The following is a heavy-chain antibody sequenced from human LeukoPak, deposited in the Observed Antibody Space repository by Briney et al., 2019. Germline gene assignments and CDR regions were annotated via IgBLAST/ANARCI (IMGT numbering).Heavy chain of an antibody. D-gene: IGHD1-14*01. J-gene: IGHJ6*02. CDR1: GFTFSSYA. Sequence: GGSLRLSCAASGFTFSSYAMHWVRRAPGKGLEWVAVISYDGSNKYYADSVKGRFTISRDNSKNTLYLQMNSLRAEDTAVYYCARDPAQENQYGMDVWGQGTTVTVSS. CDR2: ISYDGSNK. V-gene: IGHV3-30-3*01. CDR3: ARDPAQENQYGMDV.